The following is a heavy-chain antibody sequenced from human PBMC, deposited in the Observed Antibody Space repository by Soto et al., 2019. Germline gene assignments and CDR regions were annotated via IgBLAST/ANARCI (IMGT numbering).Heavy chain of an antibody. CDR1: GGSISSYY. J-gene: IGHJ6*03. D-gene: IGHD2-2*01. CDR2: IYYSGST. V-gene: IGHV4-59*08. Sequence: SETLSLTCTVSGGSISSYYWSWIRQPPGKGLEWIGYIYYSGSTNYNPSLKSRVTISVDTSKNQFSLKLSSVTAADTAVYYCARHGTYCSSTSCYSKDYYYYYMDAWGKGTTVTVSS. CDR3: ARHGTYCSSTSCYSKDYYYYYMDA.